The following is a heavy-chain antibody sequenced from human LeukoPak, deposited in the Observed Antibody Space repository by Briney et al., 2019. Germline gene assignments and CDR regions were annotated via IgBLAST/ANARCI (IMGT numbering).Heavy chain of an antibody. D-gene: IGHD2-2*02. Sequence: GGSLRLSCAASGFTFSSYSMKWVRQAPGKGLEWVSSISTGSSYIHYADSVKGRFTISRDNSKNTLYLQMNSLRAEDTAVYYCAPGVCSSATCYTPSYDGLKFDYWGQGTLVTVSS. CDR2: ISTGSSYI. V-gene: IGHV3-21*04. CDR1: GFTFSSYS. J-gene: IGHJ4*02. CDR3: APGVCSSATCYTPSYDGLKFDY.